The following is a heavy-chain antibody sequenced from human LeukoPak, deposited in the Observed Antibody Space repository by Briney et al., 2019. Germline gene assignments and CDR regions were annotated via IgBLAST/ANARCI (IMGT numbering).Heavy chain of an antibody. CDR3: ARGSVRTTVVKMGTYYYYYYMDV. J-gene: IGHJ6*03. CDR2: IYTSGST. CDR1: GGPISSGSYY. D-gene: IGHD4-23*01. Sequence: PSETLSLTGTVSGGPISSGSYYWSWIRQPAGKGLGWIGRIYTSGSTNYNPSLKSRVTISVDTSKNQFSLKLSSVTAADTAVYYCARGSVRTTVVKMGTYYYYYYMDVWGKGTTVTVSS. V-gene: IGHV4-61*02.